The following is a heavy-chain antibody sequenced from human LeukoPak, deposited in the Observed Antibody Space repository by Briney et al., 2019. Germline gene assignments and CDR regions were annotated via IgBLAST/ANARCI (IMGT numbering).Heavy chain of an antibody. Sequence: GGSLRLSCAASGFTFSSYWMNWVRQTPGKGLVWVSRINSDGSSTNYADSVKGRFTISRDNAKNTLYLQMNSLRAEDTAVYYCARGIAVAGRLTYDCWGQGTLVTVSS. CDR1: GFTFSSYW. CDR3: ARGIAVAGRLTYDC. V-gene: IGHV3-74*01. D-gene: IGHD6-19*01. J-gene: IGHJ4*02. CDR2: INSDGSST.